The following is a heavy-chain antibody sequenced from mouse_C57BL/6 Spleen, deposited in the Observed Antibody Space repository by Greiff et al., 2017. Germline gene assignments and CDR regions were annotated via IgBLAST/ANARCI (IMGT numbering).Heavy chain of an antibody. CDR1: GFTFSDYG. CDR2: ISSGSSTI. V-gene: IGHV5-17*01. D-gene: IGHD1-1*01. Sequence: DVHLVESGGGLVKPGGSLKLSCAASGFTFSDYGMHWVRQAPEKGLEWVAYISSGSSTIYYADTVKGRFTISRDNAKNTLFLQMTSLRSEDTAMYYCARGVARSYWYFDVWGTGTTVTVSS. J-gene: IGHJ1*03. CDR3: ARGVARSYWYFDV.